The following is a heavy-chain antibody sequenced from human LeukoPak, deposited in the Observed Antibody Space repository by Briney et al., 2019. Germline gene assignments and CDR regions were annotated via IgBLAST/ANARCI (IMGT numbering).Heavy chain of an antibody. V-gene: IGHV3-74*01. J-gene: IGHJ4*02. D-gene: IGHD1-26*01. CDR1: GFTFSGYW. CDR3: ARGYSGSYLFDY. CDR2: IHSDGSST. Sequence: GGSLRLSCAASGFTFSGYWMHWVRQAPGKGLVWVSRIHSDGSSTTYADSVKGRFTISRDNAKNTLYLQVNSLRAEDTAVYYCARGYSGSYLFDYWGQGTLVTVSS.